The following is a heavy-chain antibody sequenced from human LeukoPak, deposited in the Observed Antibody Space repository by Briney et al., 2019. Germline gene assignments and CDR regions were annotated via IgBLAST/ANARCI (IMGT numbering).Heavy chain of an antibody. D-gene: IGHD3-10*01. Sequence: SETLSLTCAVYGRSFSGYYWSWIRQPPGKGLEWIGEINHSGSTNYNPSLKSRVTISVDTSKNQFSLKLSSVTAADTAVYYCARGRARGVYDYWGQGTLVTVSS. CDR3: ARGRARGVYDY. J-gene: IGHJ4*02. CDR1: GRSFSGYY. V-gene: IGHV4-34*01. CDR2: INHSGST.